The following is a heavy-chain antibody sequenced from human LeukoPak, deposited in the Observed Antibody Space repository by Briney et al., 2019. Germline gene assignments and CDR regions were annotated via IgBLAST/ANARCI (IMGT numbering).Heavy chain of an antibody. V-gene: IGHV3-11*05. CDR1: GFTFSASY. D-gene: IGHD6-19*01. CDR2: ISENSGDT. Sequence: PGGSLRLSCVASGFTFSASYMTWVRQPPGKGLEWLSYISENSGDTNYADSVRGRFTISRDNSKNTLYLQMNSLRAEDTAVYYCARGEGQWPGLHYFDYWGQGILVTVSS. J-gene: IGHJ4*02. CDR3: ARGEGQWPGLHYFDY.